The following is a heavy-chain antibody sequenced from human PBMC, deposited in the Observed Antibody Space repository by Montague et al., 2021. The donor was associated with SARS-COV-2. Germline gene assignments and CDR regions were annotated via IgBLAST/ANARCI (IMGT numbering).Heavy chain of an antibody. CDR3: ARDLESTGYFDPYYYHGMDV. CDR1: GFTFSSYA. D-gene: IGHD3-9*01. V-gene: IGHV3-30*04. J-gene: IGHJ6*02. Sequence: SLRLSCAASGFTFSSYALHWVRQAPGKGLEWVADISHEGSYKYYADSVKGRFTISRDNSKNTLYPDMNSLRAEDTALYYCARDLESTGYFDPYYYHGMDVWGQGTTVTVSS. CDR2: ISHEGSYK.